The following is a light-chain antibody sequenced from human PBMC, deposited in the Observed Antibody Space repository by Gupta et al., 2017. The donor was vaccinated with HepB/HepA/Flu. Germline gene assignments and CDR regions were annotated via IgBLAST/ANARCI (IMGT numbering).Light chain of an antibody. J-gene: IGLJ2*01. CDR1: SSDVGGYNY. V-gene: IGLV2-14*03. CDR3: SSYEISSHVL. Sequence: QSALTQPASVPGSPGQSISISCTGTSSDVGGYNYVSWYQQHPGQAPKLIIFDVSGRPSWVSNRFSGSKSGNTASLTISVLQTEDEADYYGSSYEISSHVLLGGGTKLTVL. CDR2: DVS.